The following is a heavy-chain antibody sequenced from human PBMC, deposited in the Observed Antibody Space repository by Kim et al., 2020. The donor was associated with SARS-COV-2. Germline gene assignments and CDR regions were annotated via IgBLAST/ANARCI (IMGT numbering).Heavy chain of an antibody. CDR1: GFIFSNYA. Sequence: GGSLRLSCAASGFIFSNYAMNWVRQAPGKGLEWVTVISYDGRNKYYTDSVKGRFTISRDNSKNTLYLQMNSLRPEDTAVYYCARDGSYCSGGNCYSGGYFQPWGQGTLVSVSP. J-gene: IGHJ1*01. CDR2: ISYDGRNK. CDR3: ARDGSYCSGGNCYSGGYFQP. D-gene: IGHD2-15*01. V-gene: IGHV3-30*04.